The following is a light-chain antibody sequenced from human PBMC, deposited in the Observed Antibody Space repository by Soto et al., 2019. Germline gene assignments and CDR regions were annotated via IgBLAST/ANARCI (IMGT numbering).Light chain of an antibody. CDR1: SGHSSYA. CDR2: LSSDGSH. V-gene: IGLV4-69*01. Sequence: QAVLTQSPSASASLGASVKLTCTLSSGHSSYAIAWHQQQPEKGPRYLMKLSSDGSHRKGDGIPDRFSGSSSGAERYLTISCLQSEDEADYYCKTWVTGFYVVFGGGTKLTVL. J-gene: IGLJ2*01. CDR3: KTWVTGFYVV.